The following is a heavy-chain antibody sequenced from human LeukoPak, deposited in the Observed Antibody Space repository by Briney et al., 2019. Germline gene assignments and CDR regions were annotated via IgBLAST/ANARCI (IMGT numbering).Heavy chain of an antibody. CDR3: ARVRGYCSSTSCYSYFDY. Sequence: SETLSLTCTVSGGSISIYYWSWIRQPPGKGLEWIGYIYYSGSTNYNPSLKSRVTISVDTSKNQFSLKLSSVTAADTAVYYCARVRGYCSSTSCYSYFDYWGQGTLVTVSS. V-gene: IGHV4-59*01. CDR1: GGSISIYY. J-gene: IGHJ4*02. D-gene: IGHD2-2*02. CDR2: IYYSGST.